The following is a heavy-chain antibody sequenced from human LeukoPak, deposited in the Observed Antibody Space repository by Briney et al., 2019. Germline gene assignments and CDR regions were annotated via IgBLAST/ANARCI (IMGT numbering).Heavy chain of an antibody. Sequence: LGESLKISCKGSGYSFTSYWIGWVRQMPGKGLEWMGIIYPGDSDTRYSPSFQGQVTISADKSISTAYLQWSSLKASDTAMYYCARGRRGYSYGSYYYYGMDVWGQGTTVTVSS. CDR2: IYPGDSDT. D-gene: IGHD5-18*01. CDR3: ARGRRGYSYGSYYYYGMDV. J-gene: IGHJ6*02. CDR1: GYSFTSYW. V-gene: IGHV5-51*01.